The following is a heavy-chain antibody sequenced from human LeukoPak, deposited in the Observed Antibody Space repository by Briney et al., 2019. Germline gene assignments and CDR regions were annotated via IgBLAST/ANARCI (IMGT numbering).Heavy chain of an antibody. D-gene: IGHD5-12*01. CDR2: INPSGGTT. J-gene: IGHJ5*02. CDR1: GYTFTSYY. CDR3: AREWPSAYWFDP. Sequence: ASVKVSCKASGYTFTSYYMHWVRLAPGQGLEWMGIINPSGGTTNFAQKFQGRVTMTRDTSTSTVYMVLSSLISEDTAVYYCAREWPSAYWFDPWGQGTLVTVSS. V-gene: IGHV1-46*01.